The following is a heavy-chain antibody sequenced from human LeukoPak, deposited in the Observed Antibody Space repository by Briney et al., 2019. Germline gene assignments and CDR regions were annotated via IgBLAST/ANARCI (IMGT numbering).Heavy chain of an antibody. CDR1: GFTFSSDG. D-gene: IGHD3-10*01. CDR3: PNQYYYGSGTMGY. Sequence: GGSLRLSCAASGFTFSSDGMQWVSQAQGRGMGWVTFKRYNVINKYFADSVKGRFTISRHNSKNTLYLQMNSLRAEVTAVYYCPNQYYYGSGTMGYWGQGTLVTVSS. J-gene: IGHJ4*02. V-gene: IGHV3-30*02. CDR2: KRYNVINK.